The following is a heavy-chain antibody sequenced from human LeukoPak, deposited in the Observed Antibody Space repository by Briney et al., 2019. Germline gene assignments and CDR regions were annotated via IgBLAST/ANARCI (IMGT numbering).Heavy chain of an antibody. CDR2: ISAYNGNT. V-gene: IGHV1-18*01. CDR3: AKTYYDFWSGYGYYGMDV. Sequence: ASVKVSCKASGYTFTSYGISWVRQAPGQGLEWVGWISAYNGNTNYAQKLQGRVTMTTDTSTSTAYMELRSLRSDDTAVYYCAKTYYDFWSGYGYYGMDVWGQGTTVTVSS. J-gene: IGHJ6*02. D-gene: IGHD3-3*01. CDR1: GYTFTSYG.